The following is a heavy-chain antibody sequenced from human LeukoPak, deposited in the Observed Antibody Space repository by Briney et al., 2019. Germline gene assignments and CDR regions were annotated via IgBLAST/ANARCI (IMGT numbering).Heavy chain of an antibody. D-gene: IGHD2-2*01. CDR2: VFYSGST. CDR1: SGSLTGYF. V-gene: IGHV4-59*08. J-gene: IGHJ4*02. Sequence: SETLSLTCTVSSGSLTGYFWSWIRQPPGKGLEWLGYVFYSGSTRYNPSLKSRVTTSVDTSKNQFSLRLTSVTAADTAVYYCARQGTITYAYFDSWSQGTLVTVSS. CDR3: ARQGTITYAYFDS.